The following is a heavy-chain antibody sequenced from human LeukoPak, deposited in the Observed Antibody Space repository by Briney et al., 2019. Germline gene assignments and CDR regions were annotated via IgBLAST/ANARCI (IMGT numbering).Heavy chain of an antibody. V-gene: IGHV1-8*02. Sequence: ASVKVSCKASGGTFSSYAISWVRQATGQGLEWMGWMNPNSGNTGYAQKFQGRVTMTRNTSISTASMELSSLRSEDTAVYYCATDRTGTTLQIFDYWGQGTLVTVSS. CDR2: MNPNSGNT. CDR1: GGTFSSYA. CDR3: ATDRTGTTLQIFDY. J-gene: IGHJ4*02. D-gene: IGHD1-7*01.